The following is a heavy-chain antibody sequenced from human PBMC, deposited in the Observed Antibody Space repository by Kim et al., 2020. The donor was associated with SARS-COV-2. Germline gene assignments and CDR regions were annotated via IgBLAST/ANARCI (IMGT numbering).Heavy chain of an antibody. CDR1: GFTFSSYE. V-gene: IGHV3-48*03. D-gene: IGHD1-26*01. CDR3: AALYSGSYSAPDY. CDR2: IASSGSTI. J-gene: IGHJ4*02. Sequence: GGSLRLSCAASGFTFSSYEMNWVRQAPGKGLEWVSYIASSGSTIKYADSVKGCFTISRDTAKNSLYLQMNRLRAEDTAVYYCAALYSGSYSAPDYWGQGTLVTVSS.